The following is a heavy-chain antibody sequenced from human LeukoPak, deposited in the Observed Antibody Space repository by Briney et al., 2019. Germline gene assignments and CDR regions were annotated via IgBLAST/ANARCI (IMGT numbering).Heavy chain of an antibody. CDR2: IIPIFGTA. D-gene: IGHD3-10*01. CDR3: ARGGRVRGVIITAYYFDY. J-gene: IGHJ4*02. V-gene: IGHV1-69*13. Sequence: SVKVSCKASGGTFSSYAISWVRQAPRQGLEWMGGIIPIFGTANYAQKFQGRVTITADESTSTAYMELSSLRSEDTAVYYCARGGRVRGVIITAYYFDYWGQGTLVTVSS. CDR1: GGTFSSYA.